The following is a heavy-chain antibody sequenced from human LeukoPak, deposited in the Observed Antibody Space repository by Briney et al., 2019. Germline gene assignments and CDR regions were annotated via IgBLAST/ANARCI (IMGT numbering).Heavy chain of an antibody. CDR3: GRDSAAAGTAEHYFDY. D-gene: IGHD6-13*01. J-gene: IGHJ4*02. Sequence: VGCLRLSCVPSGVTVSSYGVDWVRPPPGGGRGWVGVILYDGRNKYYADSVKGRFTISRDNSKNTLYLQMNSLRAEDTAVYYCGRDSAAAGTAEHYFDYCGEGTLVTASS. CDR2: ILYDGRNK. V-gene: IGHV3-30*03. CDR1: GVTVSSYG.